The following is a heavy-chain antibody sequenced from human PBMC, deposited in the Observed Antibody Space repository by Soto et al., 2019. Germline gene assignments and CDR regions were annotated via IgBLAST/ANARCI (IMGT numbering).Heavy chain of an antibody. CDR3: ARYGSGSYYKRPYNWFDP. CDR2: IYYSGST. J-gene: IGHJ5*02. CDR1: GGSISSTSYY. D-gene: IGHD3-10*01. Sequence: SETLSLTCTVSGGSISSTSYYGAWIRQPPGKGLEWIGSIYYSGSTYYNPSLKSRVTISVDTSKNQFSLKLSSVTAADTAVYYCARYGSGSYYKRPYNWFDPWGEGTLVTVSS. V-gene: IGHV4-39*01.